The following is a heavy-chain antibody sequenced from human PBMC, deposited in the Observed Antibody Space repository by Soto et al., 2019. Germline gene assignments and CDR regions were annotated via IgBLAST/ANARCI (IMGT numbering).Heavy chain of an antibody. Sequence: SETLSLTCTVSGGSISSYYWSWIRQPPGKGLEWIGYIYYSGSTNYNPSLKSRVTISVDTSKNQFSLKLSSVTAADTAVYYCARFFNAAAAGLYYYYYGMDVWGQGTTVTVSS. CDR1: GGSISSYY. CDR3: ARFFNAAAAGLYYYYYGMDV. V-gene: IGHV4-59*01. D-gene: IGHD6-13*01. CDR2: IYYSGST. J-gene: IGHJ6*02.